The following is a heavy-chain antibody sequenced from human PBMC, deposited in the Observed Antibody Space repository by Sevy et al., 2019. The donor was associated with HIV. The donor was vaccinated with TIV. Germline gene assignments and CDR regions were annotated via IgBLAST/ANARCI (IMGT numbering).Heavy chain of an antibody. D-gene: IGHD6-19*01. CDR2: INHSGST. J-gene: IGHJ4*02. CDR1: GGSFSGYY. V-gene: IGHV4-34*01. Sequence: SETLSLTCAVYGGSFSGYYWSWIRQPPGKGLEWIGEINHSGSTNYNPSLKSRVTISVDTSKNQFSLKLSSVTAADTAVYYCARGGLAVAGTGLHYWGQGPLVTVSS. CDR3: ARGGLAVAGTGLHY.